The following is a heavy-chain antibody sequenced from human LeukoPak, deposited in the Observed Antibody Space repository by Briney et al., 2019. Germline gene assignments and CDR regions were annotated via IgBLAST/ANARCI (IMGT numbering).Heavy chain of an antibody. Sequence: SETLSLTCAVYGGSFSGYYWSWIRQPPGKGLEWIGEINHSGSTNYNPSLKSRVTISVDTSKNQFSLKLSSVTAADTAVYYCARKGPYDILTRHHPRYNWFDPWGQGTLVTVSS. CDR3: ARKGPYDILTRHHPRYNWFDP. V-gene: IGHV4-34*01. J-gene: IGHJ5*02. D-gene: IGHD3-9*01. CDR1: GGSFSGYY. CDR2: INHSGST.